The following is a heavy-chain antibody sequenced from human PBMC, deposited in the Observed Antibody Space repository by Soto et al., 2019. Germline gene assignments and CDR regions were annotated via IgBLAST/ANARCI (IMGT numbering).Heavy chain of an antibody. CDR3: AKVSDPVSNSSGDV. D-gene: IGHD6-25*01. V-gene: IGHV3-23*01. CDR2: ISGSGGST. Sequence: VGSLRLSCASSVFTFSSYAMSCVRHSPGKGLEWVSAISGSGGSTYYADSVKGRFTISRDNSKNTLYLQMNSLRAEDTAVYYCAKVSDPVSNSSGDVLGQGTTVNVSS. CDR1: VFTFSSYA. J-gene: IGHJ6*02.